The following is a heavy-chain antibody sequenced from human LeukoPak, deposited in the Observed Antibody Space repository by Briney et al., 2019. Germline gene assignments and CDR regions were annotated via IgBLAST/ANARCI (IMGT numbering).Heavy chain of an antibody. D-gene: IGHD3-16*02. CDR3: ARGPHSLGPDFDAFDI. CDR1: GFTFSSYG. V-gene: IGHV3-30*03. CDR2: ISYDGSNK. Sequence: GGSLRLSCAASGFTFSSYGMHWVRQAPGKGLEWVAVISYDGSNKYYADSVKGRFTISRDNAKNSLYLQMNSLRAEDTAVYYCARGPHSLGPDFDAFDIWGQGTMVTVSS. J-gene: IGHJ3*02.